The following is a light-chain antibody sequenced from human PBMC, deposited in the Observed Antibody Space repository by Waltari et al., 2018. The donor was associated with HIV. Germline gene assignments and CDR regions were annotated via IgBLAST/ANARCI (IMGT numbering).Light chain of an antibody. CDR3: CSYASSGTFVV. Sequence: QSALTQPASVSGSPGQSITISCTGITTDVSSSNLVSWYQHHPGQAPHLMIFEVDKRPSGVSQRFSGSKSGNTASLTISWLQAEDEADYYCCSYASSGTFVVFGGGTNLTVL. J-gene: IGLJ2*01. CDR2: EVD. V-gene: IGLV2-23*02. CDR1: TTDVSSSNL.